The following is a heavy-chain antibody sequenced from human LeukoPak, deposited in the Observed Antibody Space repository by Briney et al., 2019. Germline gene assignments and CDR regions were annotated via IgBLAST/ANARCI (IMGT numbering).Heavy chain of an antibody. CDR3: AKDLGSGRKAYYDFWSGYYTGY. Sequence: GGSLRLSCAASGFTFSSYGMHWVRQAPGKGLEWVAFIRYDGSNKYYADSVKGRFTISRDNSKNTLYLQMNSLRAEDTAVYYCAKDLGSGRKAYYDFWSGYYTGYWGQGTLVTVS. D-gene: IGHD3-3*01. J-gene: IGHJ4*02. V-gene: IGHV3-30*02. CDR2: IRYDGSNK. CDR1: GFTFSSYG.